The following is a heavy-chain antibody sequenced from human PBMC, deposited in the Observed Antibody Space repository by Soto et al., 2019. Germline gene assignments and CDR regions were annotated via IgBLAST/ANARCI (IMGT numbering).Heavy chain of an antibody. J-gene: IGHJ6*02. CDR2: IKQDGSEK. CDR3: ARDQEYYDFWSGYYRKYGMDV. D-gene: IGHD3-3*01. Sequence: GGSMRLSCAASGFTFSSYWMSWVRQAPGKGLEWVANIKQDGSEKYYVDSVKGRFTISRDNAKNSLYLQMNSLRAEDTAVYYCARDQEYYDFWSGYYRKYGMDVWGQGTTVTVSS. CDR1: GFTFSSYW. V-gene: IGHV3-7*01.